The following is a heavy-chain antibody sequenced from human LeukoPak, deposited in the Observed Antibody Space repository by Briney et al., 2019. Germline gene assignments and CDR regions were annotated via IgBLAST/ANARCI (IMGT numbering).Heavy chain of an antibody. D-gene: IGHD3-10*01. CDR2: IKEDGGQK. V-gene: IGHV3-7*03. J-gene: IGHJ4*02. Sequence: GGPLRLSCSASGFTFSSRWMIWVRQAPGKGLEWVANIKEDGGQKYYADSVKGRFTISRDNAKNSLSLQLNSLRAEDTAVYYCARDRGYLQFDYWGQGTLVTVSS. CDR1: GFTFSSRW. CDR3: ARDRGYLQFDY.